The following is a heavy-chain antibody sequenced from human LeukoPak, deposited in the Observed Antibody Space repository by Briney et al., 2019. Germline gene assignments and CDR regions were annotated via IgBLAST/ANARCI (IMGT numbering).Heavy chain of an antibody. CDR3: ARVGAACTPYNWFDP. J-gene: IGHJ5*02. CDR2: IYYSGST. CDR1: GVSISSYY. V-gene: IGHV4-59*01. D-gene: IGHD6-13*01. Sequence: PSETLSLTCTVSGVSISSYYWSWLRQPPGKGLEWIGYIYYSGSTNYNPSLKSRVTISVDTSKNQFSLKLSSVTAADTAVYYCARVGAACTPYNWFDPWGQGTLVTVSS.